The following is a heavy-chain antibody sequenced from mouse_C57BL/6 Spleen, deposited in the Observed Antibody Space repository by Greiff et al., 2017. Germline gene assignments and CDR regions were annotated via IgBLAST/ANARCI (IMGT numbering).Heavy chain of an antibody. CDR2: INPNHGGT. J-gene: IGHJ3*01. CDR1: GYTFTDYY. Sequence: EVQLQQSGPELVKPGASVKISCKASGYTFTDYYMNWVKQSHGKSLEWIGDINPNHGGTSYNQKFKGKATLTVDKSSSTAYMELRSLTSEDSAVYYCARTAQATFAYWGQGTLVTVSA. D-gene: IGHD3-2*02. CDR3: ARTAQATFAY. V-gene: IGHV1-26*01.